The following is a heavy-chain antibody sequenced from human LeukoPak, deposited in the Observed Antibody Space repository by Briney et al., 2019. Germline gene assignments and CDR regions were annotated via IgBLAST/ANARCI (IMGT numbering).Heavy chain of an antibody. V-gene: IGHV4-4*07. Sequence: SETLSLTCTVSGGSISSYYWGWIRQPAGKGLEWIVRIYTSGSTNYNPSLKSRVTTSVDPSKNQFSLKLSSVTAADTAVYYCARGEDFGQAPDSYGYYGMDLWGQGTTVTVSS. CDR3: ARGEDFGQAPDSYGYYGMDL. D-gene: IGHD2-15*01. J-gene: IGHJ6*02. CDR1: GGSISSYY. CDR2: IYTSGST.